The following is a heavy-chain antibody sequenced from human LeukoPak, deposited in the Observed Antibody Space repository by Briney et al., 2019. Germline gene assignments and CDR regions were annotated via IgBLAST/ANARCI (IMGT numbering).Heavy chain of an antibody. J-gene: IGHJ5*02. Sequence: ASVKVSCKAPGYTFTSYGISWVRQAPGQGLEWMGWISAYNGNTNYAQKLQGRVTMTTDTSTSTAYMELRSLRSEDTAIYYCARDNSVGDNAWWFDPWGQGTLVTVSS. CDR1: GYTFTSYG. CDR2: ISAYNGNT. V-gene: IGHV1-18*01. D-gene: IGHD1-26*01. CDR3: ARDNSVGDNAWWFDP.